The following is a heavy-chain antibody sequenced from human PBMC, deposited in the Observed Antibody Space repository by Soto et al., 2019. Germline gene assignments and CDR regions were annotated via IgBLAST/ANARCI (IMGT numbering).Heavy chain of an antibody. CDR2: IHTSGST. V-gene: IGHV4-4*07. CDR3: AREGNPYSSGYSRWFDP. J-gene: IGHJ5*02. Sequence: SETLSLTCTVSGGSISSYYWSWIRQPAGKGLEWIGRIHTSGSTNYNPSLKSRVTMSVDTSKNQFSLKLSSVTAADTAVYYCAREGNPYSSGYSRWFDPWGQGTLVTVSS. D-gene: IGHD3-22*01. CDR1: GGSISSYY.